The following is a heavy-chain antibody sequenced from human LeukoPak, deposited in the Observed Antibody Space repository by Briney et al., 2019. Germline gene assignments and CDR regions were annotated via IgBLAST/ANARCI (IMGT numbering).Heavy chain of an antibody. CDR1: GGSISTYY. D-gene: IGHD3-22*01. CDR3: ASVLSGYYPWYFDL. J-gene: IGHJ2*01. CDR2: ISCSGST. V-gene: IGHV4-59*01. Sequence: SETLSLTCTVSGGSISTYYWSWIRQPPGEGLEWIGYISCSGSTDYNPSLKSRVTISVDTSKNQFSLKLNSVTAADTAVYYCASVLSGYYPWYFDLWGRGTLVTVTS.